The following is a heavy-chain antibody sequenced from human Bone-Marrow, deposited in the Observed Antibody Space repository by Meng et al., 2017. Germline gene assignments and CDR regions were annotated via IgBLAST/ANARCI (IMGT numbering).Heavy chain of an antibody. CDR2: IYYSGST. CDR1: GGSISSGNHY. Sequence: QGQLQESGPGLVKPPQTLSLTCTVSGGSISSGNHYWSWIRQHPGKGLEYIGYIYYSGSTYYNPSLKSRVIISVDTSKNQFSLRLNSVTAADTAVYYCASLYGDSSVWYLDLWGRGTLVTVSS. D-gene: IGHD4-17*01. J-gene: IGHJ2*01. V-gene: IGHV4-31*03. CDR3: ASLYGDSSVWYLDL.